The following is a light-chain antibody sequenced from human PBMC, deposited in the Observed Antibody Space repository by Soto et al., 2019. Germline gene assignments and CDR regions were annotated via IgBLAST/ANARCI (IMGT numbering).Light chain of an antibody. CDR3: QQYGSSPRT. Sequence: EIVLTQSPGTLSLSPGERAALSCRASRSLSSTSLAWYQQRPGQAPRLLIYDVSSRATGIPDRFSGSGSGTDFTLTINRLEPDDFALYYCQQYGSSPRTFGQGPKVEIK. CDR1: RSLSSTS. CDR2: DVS. V-gene: IGKV3-20*01. J-gene: IGKJ1*01.